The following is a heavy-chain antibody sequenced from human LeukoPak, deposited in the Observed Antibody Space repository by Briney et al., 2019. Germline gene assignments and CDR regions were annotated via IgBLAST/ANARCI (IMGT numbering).Heavy chain of an antibody. D-gene: IGHD2-21*02. CDR3: AGGGLPYFFDY. J-gene: IGHJ4*02. V-gene: IGHV4-59*01. Sequence: SETLSLTCSVSSGSISSYYWNWIRQPPGKGLEWIGYIYYSGSTNYNPSLKSRVTISVDTSKKQFSLKLSSVTAADTAVYYCAGGGLPYFFDYWGQGTLVTVSS. CDR2: IYYSGST. CDR1: SGSISSYY.